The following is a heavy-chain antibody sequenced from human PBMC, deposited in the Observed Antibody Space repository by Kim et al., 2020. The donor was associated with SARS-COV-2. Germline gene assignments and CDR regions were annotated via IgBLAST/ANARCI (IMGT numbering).Heavy chain of an antibody. J-gene: IGHJ4*02. CDR1: GGSFSGYY. Sequence: SETLSLTCAVYGGSFSGYYWSWIRQPPGKGLEWIGEINHSGSTNYNPSLKSRVTISVDTSKNQFSLKLSSVTAADTAVYYCARGPDYGGFIWGQGTLVTVSS. CDR3: ARGPDYGGFI. D-gene: IGHD4-17*01. V-gene: IGHV4-34*01. CDR2: INHSGST.